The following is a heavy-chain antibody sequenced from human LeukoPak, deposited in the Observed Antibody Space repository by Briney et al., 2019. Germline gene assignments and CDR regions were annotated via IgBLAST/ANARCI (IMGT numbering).Heavy chain of an antibody. V-gene: IGHV4-61*02. CDR1: GGSISSGSYY. D-gene: IGHD3-22*01. Sequence: SETLSLTCTVSGGSISSGSYYWSWIRQPAGKGLEWIGRIYTSGSTNYNPSLKSRVTISVDTSKNQFSLKLSSVTAADTAVYYCATLSSGYTDAIDYWGQGTLVTVSS. CDR3: ATLSSGYTDAIDY. J-gene: IGHJ4*02. CDR2: IYTSGST.